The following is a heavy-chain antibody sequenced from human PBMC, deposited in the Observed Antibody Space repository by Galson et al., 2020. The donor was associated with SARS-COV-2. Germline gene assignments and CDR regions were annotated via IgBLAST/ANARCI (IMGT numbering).Heavy chain of an antibody. V-gene: IGHV3-23*01. CDR2: ISASGGRT. D-gene: IGHD1-7*01. CDR1: GFTFSTYA. Sequence: GESLKISCAASGFTFSTYAMNWVRQGPGKGLEWVSIISASGGRTEYADSVKGRFTIARDNSKNALYLQLNSLRAEDTAVYYCVKEPPVRVNSIGFYFDLWGRGTLVTISS. J-gene: IGHJ2*01. CDR3: VKEPPVRVNSIGFYFDL.